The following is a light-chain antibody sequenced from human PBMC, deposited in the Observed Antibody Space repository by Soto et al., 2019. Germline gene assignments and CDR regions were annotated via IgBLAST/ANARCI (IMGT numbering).Light chain of an antibody. V-gene: IGLV2-14*03. CDR3: SAFTGTTYV. CDR2: DVS. J-gene: IGLJ1*01. Sequence: QSALTQPASVSGSPGQSITISCTGTSSDVGGNKYASWYQHYPGKAPKLMICDVSNRPSGVSNRFSGSKSGNTASLTISGLQAEDEADYYCSAFTGTTYVFGTGTQLTVL. CDR1: SSDVGGNKY.